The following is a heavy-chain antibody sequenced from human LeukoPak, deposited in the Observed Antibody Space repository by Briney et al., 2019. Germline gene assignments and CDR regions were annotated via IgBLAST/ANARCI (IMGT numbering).Heavy chain of an antibody. V-gene: IGHV1-18*01. CDR1: GYSFTSYG. Sequence: ASVKVSCKTSGYSFTSYGISWVRQAPGQGLEWMGWISAYNGDTNYAQRLQDRVIMTTDTSTSTAYMELRTLRSDDTAVYYCARLYCTATSCYKSAFDYWGQGTLVTVSS. D-gene: IGHD2-2*02. J-gene: IGHJ4*02. CDR2: ISAYNGDT. CDR3: ARLYCTATSCYKSAFDY.